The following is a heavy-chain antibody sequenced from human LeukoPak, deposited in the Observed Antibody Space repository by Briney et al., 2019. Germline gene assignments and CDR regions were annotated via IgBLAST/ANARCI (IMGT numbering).Heavy chain of an antibody. CDR2: ISSSGDTT. CDR3: AGIWGLSSSWPWGFEY. V-gene: IGHV3-23*01. CDR1: GFTFNNYA. D-gene: IGHD6-6*01. Sequence: GGSLRLSCAASGFTFNNYAMNWVRQAPGKGLEWVSAISSSGDTTYYADSVKGRFTISRDQSKNTVYLEMNSLRAEDTAVYYCAGIWGLSSSWPWGFEYGGQGTLVTVSS. J-gene: IGHJ4*02.